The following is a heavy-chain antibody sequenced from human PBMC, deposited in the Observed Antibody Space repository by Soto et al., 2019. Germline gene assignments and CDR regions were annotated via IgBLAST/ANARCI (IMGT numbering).Heavy chain of an antibody. CDR3: ARVQQQLSSGMDV. CDR2: INPNSGGT. D-gene: IGHD6-13*01. Sequence: ASVKVSCKASGYTFTGYYMHWVRQAPGQGLEWMGWINPNSGGTNYAQKFQGRVTMTRGTSISTAYMELSRLRSDDTAVYYCARVQQQLSSGMDVWGQGTTVTVSS. CDR1: GYTFTGYY. J-gene: IGHJ6*02. V-gene: IGHV1-2*02.